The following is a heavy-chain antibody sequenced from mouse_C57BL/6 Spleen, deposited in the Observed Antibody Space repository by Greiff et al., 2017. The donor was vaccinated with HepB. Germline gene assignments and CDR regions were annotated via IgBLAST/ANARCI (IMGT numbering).Heavy chain of an antibody. Sequence: QVQLQQSGAELVKPGASVKLSCKASGYTFTEYTIHWVKQRSGQGLEWIGWFYPGSGSIKYNEKFKDKDTLTAAKSSSTVYMEFSRLTSEDSAVYFCARHEWYDYDGALFAYWGQGTLVTVSA. J-gene: IGHJ3*01. CDR1: GYTFTEYT. CDR3: ARHEWYDYDGALFAY. D-gene: IGHD2-4*01. V-gene: IGHV1-62-2*01. CDR2: FYPGSGSI.